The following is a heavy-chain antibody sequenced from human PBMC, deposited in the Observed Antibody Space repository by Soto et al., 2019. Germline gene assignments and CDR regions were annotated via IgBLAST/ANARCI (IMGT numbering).Heavy chain of an antibody. V-gene: IGHV3-66*01. CDR3: AHYFYFYHYMDV. CDR1: GFTVSSNY. CDR2: IYSGGST. J-gene: IGHJ6*03. Sequence: GGSLRLSCAASGFTVSSNYMSWVRQAPGKGLEWVSVIYSGGSTYYADSVKGRFTISRDNSKNTLYLQMNSLRAEDTAVYYCAHYFYFYHYMDVWGKGTTVTVSS.